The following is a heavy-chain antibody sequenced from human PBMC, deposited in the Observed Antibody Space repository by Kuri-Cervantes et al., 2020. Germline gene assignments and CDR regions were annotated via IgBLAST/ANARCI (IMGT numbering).Heavy chain of an antibody. D-gene: IGHD1-26*01. CDR1: GFTFSGSA. Sequence: GGSLRLSCAASGFTFSGSAIHWVRQAPGKGLEWVAVISYDGSNKYYADSVKGRFTISRDNSKNTLYLQMNSLRAEDTAVYYCAKSGGATDYWGQGTLVTVSS. V-gene: IGHV3-30*18. CDR2: ISYDGSNK. CDR3: AKSGGATDY. J-gene: IGHJ4*02.